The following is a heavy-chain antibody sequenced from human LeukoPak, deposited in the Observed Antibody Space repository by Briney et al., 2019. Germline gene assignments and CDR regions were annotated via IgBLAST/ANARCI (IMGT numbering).Heavy chain of an antibody. Sequence: GGSLRLSCAASGFTFSSYAMSWVRQAPGKGLEWVSAISGSGGSTYYAGSVKGRFTISRDNSKNTLYLQMNSLRAEDTAVYYCAKGLRFLEWSSIDGPGYYFDYWGQGTLVTVSS. J-gene: IGHJ4*02. CDR3: AKGLRFLEWSSIDGPGYYFDY. CDR2: ISGSGGST. CDR1: GFTFSSYA. V-gene: IGHV3-23*01. D-gene: IGHD3-3*01.